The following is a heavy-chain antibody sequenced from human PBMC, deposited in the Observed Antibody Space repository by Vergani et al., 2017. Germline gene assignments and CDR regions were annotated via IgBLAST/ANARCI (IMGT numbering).Heavy chain of an antibody. D-gene: IGHD2-21*01. CDR3: ARDFIDVGVVAFDS. V-gene: IGHV4-61*02. CDR2: IYTSGST. CDR1: GTSVSSGTHY. Sequence: QVQLQESGPGLVRPSETLSLTCSVSGTSVSSGTHYWNWIRQPADKTLEWIGRIYTSGSTDYNPTLRSRITLSLVRSTNQVSLKVTSVTAADTAIYYCARDFIDVGVVAFDSWGQGRLVTVSS. J-gene: IGHJ4*02.